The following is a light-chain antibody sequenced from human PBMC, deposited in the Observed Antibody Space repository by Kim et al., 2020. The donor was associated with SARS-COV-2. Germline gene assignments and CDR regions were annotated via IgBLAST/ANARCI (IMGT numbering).Light chain of an antibody. CDR1: QSVSRSY. CDR3: QQYGSSRWT. Sequence: SPGERATLSCRASQSVSRSYLAWYQQKPGQAPRLLIYGASSRATGIQDRFSGSGSGTDFTLTSSRLEPEDCAVYYCQQYGSSRWTFGQGTKVDIK. J-gene: IGKJ1*01. CDR2: GAS. V-gene: IGKV3-20*01.